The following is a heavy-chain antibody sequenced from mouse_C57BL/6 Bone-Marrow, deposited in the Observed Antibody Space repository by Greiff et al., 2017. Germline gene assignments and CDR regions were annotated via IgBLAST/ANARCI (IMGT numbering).Heavy chain of an antibody. D-gene: IGHD1-1*01. CDR1: GYTFTDYD. Sequence: QVQLQQSGAELVRPGASVTLSCKASGYTFTDYDMHWVKQTPVHGLEWIGAIDPETGGTAYNQKFTGKAILTADKYSSTAYMELRSLTSEDSAVYYCTRMPFYGSSPAWFAYWGQGTLVTVSA. CDR3: TRMPFYGSSPAWFAY. CDR2: IDPETGGT. J-gene: IGHJ3*01. V-gene: IGHV1-15*01.